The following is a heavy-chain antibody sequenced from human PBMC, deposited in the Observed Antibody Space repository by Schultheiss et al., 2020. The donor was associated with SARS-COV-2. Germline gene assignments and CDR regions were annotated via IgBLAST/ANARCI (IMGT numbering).Heavy chain of an antibody. CDR2: IDPSDSYT. CDR1: GYSFTSYW. D-gene: IGHD3-10*01. CDR3: ARLPIVLLWFGEATPHFDY. J-gene: IGHJ4*02. V-gene: IGHV5-10-1*01. Sequence: GGSLRLSCKGSGYSFTSYWISWVRQMPGKGLEWMGRIDPSDSYTNYSPSFQGHVTISADKSISTSYLQWSSLKASDTAMYYCARLPIVLLWFGEATPHFDYWGQGTLVTVSS.